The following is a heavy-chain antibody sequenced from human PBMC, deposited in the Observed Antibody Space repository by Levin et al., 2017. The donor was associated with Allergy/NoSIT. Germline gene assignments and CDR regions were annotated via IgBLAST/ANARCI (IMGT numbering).Heavy chain of an antibody. V-gene: IGHV1-69*06. CDR3: ARAAGGQYSSSWYWYFDL. Sequence: ASVKVSCKASGGTFSSYAISWVRQAPGQGLEWMGGIIPIFGTANYAQKFQGRVTITADKSTSTAYMELSNLRSEDTAVYYCARAAGGQYSSSWYWYFDLWGRGTLVTVSS. J-gene: IGHJ2*01. CDR2: IIPIFGTA. CDR1: GGTFSSYA. D-gene: IGHD6-13*01.